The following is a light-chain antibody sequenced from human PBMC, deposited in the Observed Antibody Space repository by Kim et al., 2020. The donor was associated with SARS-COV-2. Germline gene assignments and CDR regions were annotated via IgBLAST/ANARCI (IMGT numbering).Light chain of an antibody. CDR1: QSVSSSY. CDR2: CAS. V-gene: IGKV3-20*01. CDR3: QQYGSSPPYS. J-gene: IGKJ2*03. Sequence: SPGERATLSCRASQSVSSSYLAWYQQKPGQAPRLLIYCASSRATGIPDRFSGSGSGTDFTLTISRLEPEDFAVYYCQQYGSSPPYSFGQVTKLEI.